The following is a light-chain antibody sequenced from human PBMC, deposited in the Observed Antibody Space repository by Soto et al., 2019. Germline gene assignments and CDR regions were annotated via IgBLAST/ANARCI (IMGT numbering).Light chain of an antibody. Sequence: EIVLTQSPGTLSLSPGERATLSCRASQSINSRYLAWYQQKPGQAPRLVIYGASSRDTGIPERFSGSGSGTEFTLTLSRLEPEDFAVYYCQKYGSSPWYTFGQGTKLEIK. CDR3: QKYGSSPWYT. V-gene: IGKV3-20*01. CDR1: QSINSRY. CDR2: GAS. J-gene: IGKJ2*01.